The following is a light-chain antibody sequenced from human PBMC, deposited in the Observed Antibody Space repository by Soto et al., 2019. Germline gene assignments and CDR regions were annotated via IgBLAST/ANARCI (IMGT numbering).Light chain of an antibody. J-gene: IGKJ5*01. CDR3: QQRSNWPPIT. Sequence: DIVLTQSPATLSLSPGERATLSCRASQSVSSYLAWYQQKPGQAPRLLIYDASHRAAGIPARFSGSGFGTDFTLTISSLEPEDAAVYYCQQRSNWPPITFGQGTRLEIK. V-gene: IGKV3-11*01. CDR2: DAS. CDR1: QSVSSY.